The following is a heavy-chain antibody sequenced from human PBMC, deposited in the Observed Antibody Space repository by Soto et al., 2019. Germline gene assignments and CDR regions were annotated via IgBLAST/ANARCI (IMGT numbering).Heavy chain of an antibody. D-gene: IGHD1-7*01. CDR1: GGSISSYY. Sequence: QVQLQESGPGLVKPSETLSLTYTVSGGSISSYYWSRIRQPPGKGLEWIGYIYYSGSTNYNPSLKRRVTISVDTSKNQFSLKLSSVTAADTAVYYCAREGLTGTIGLYYYYGMDVWGQGTTVTVSS. V-gene: IGHV4-59*01. J-gene: IGHJ6*02. CDR2: IYYSGST. CDR3: AREGLTGTIGLYYYYGMDV.